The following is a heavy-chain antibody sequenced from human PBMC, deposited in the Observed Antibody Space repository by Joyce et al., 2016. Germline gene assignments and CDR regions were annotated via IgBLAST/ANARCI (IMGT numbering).Heavy chain of an antibody. D-gene: IGHD2-2*01. V-gene: IGHV1-3*01. CDR1: GYTFKNYG. CDR2: IHSGNGNK. J-gene: IGHJ3*02. Sequence: QVQLVQSGAEVKKPGASVRLSCKASGYTFKNYGIHWVRRAPGHRLEWMGWIHSGNGNKKYSQKNHGRVTLTRDTSASTASMDLGSLRSEDTAVVYCARAQSPLISCSSSSCYAVVDVTSPFVIWGQGTMVTVSS. CDR3: ARAQSPLISCSSSSCYAVVDVTSPFVI.